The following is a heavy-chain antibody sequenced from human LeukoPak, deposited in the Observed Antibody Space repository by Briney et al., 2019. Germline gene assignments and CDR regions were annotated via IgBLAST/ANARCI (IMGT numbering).Heavy chain of an antibody. J-gene: IGHJ3*01. CDR3: AGHFSSGWPLEALDV. Sequence: GASVNVSLQCSVFTFTTYGFNWLRQAPGQGGAWVGWISAYNGNTNYAQKLQGRVIMTTETSTNTAYMELRSLRFDDTAVYYCAGHFSSGWPLEALDVWGQGTLVTVSS. CDR2: ISAYNGNT. CDR1: VFTFTTYG. V-gene: IGHV1-18*01. D-gene: IGHD6-19*01.